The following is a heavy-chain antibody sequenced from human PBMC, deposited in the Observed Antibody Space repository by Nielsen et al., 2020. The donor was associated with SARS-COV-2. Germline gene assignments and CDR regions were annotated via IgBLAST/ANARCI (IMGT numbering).Heavy chain of an antibody. CDR3: AREGPDSSSSYFDY. V-gene: IGHV3-48*03. J-gene: IGHJ4*02. D-gene: IGHD6-6*01. CDR2: ISSSGSTI. CDR1: GFTFSSYE. Sequence: GESLKISCAASGFTFSSYEMNWVRQAPGKGLEWVSYISSSGSTIYYAGSVKGRFTISRDNSKDTLYLQMNSLRLEDTAVYYCAREGPDSSSSYFDYWGQGTLVTVSS.